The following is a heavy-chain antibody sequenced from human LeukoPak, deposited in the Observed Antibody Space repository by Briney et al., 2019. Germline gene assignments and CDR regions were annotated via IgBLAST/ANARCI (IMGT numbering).Heavy chain of an antibody. CDR3: ASFPLYYARDLDY. J-gene: IGHJ4*02. D-gene: IGHD3-22*01. V-gene: IGHV3-21*01. CDR1: GFTFSSYS. CDR2: ISSSSYI. Sequence: GGSLRLSCAASGFTFSSYSMNWVRQAPGKGLEWVSSISSSSYIYYADSVKGRFTISRDNAKNSLYLQMNSLRAEDTAVYYCASFPLYYARDLDYWGQGTLVTVSS.